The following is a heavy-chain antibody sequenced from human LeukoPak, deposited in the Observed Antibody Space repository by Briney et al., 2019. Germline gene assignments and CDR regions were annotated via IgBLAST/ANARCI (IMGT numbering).Heavy chain of an antibody. J-gene: IGHJ6*02. D-gene: IGHD2-21*01. V-gene: IGHV3-48*02. Sequence: GGSLRLSCAASGFTFSSYSMNWVRQAPGKGLEWVSYTSSSSNTIYYADSVKGRFTISRDNAKNSLYLQMNSLRDEDTAVYYCASGGGLYSYYRMDVWGQGTTVTVSS. CDR1: GFTFSSYS. CDR2: TSSSSNTI. CDR3: ASGGGLYSYYRMDV.